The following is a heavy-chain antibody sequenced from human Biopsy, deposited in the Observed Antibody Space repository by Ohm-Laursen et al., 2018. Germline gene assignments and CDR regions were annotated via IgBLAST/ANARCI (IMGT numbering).Heavy chain of an antibody. V-gene: IGHV1-69*04. CDR1: TGTFDSYG. CDR2: IIPILGTT. D-gene: IGHD2-15*01. J-gene: IGHJ4*02. CDR3: AREAIGYQLPCDD. Sequence: GSSVKVSCKTSTGTFDSYGVTWVRQAPGKGLEWMGRIIPILGTTTYAPKFQGRVTFTADKSSSTAYLELSSLTSEDTAMFYCAREAIGYQLPCDDWGQGTLVTVSS.